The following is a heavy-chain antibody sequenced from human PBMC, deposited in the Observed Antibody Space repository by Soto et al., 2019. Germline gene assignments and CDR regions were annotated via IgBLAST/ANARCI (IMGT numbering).Heavy chain of an antibody. Sequence: ASVKVSCKASGGTFSSYAISWVRQAPGQGLEWMGGIIPIFGTANYAQKFQGRVTITADESTSTAYMELSSLRSEDTAVYYYARILAQTAVAGTGHSFYYYGMDVWGQGTTVTVSS. V-gene: IGHV1-69*13. D-gene: IGHD6-19*01. J-gene: IGHJ6*02. CDR3: ARILAQTAVAGTGHSFYYYGMDV. CDR1: GGTFSSYA. CDR2: IIPIFGTA.